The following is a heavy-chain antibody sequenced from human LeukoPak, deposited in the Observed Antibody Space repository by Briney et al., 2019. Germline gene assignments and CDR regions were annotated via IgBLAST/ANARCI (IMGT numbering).Heavy chain of an antibody. D-gene: IGHD6-6*01. Sequence: KPGGSLRLSCAASGFTFSSYSMNCVRQAPGKGLEWVSSISSSSSYIYYADSVKGRFTISRDNAKNSLYLQMNSLRAEDTAVYYCARSVHSSSYDAFDIWGQGTMVTVSS. CDR3: ARSVHSSSYDAFDI. CDR1: GFTFSSYS. CDR2: ISSSSSYI. V-gene: IGHV3-21*01. J-gene: IGHJ3*02.